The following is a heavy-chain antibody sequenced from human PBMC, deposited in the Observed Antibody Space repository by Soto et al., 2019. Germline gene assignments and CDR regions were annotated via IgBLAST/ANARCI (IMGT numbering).Heavy chain of an antibody. Sequence: GGSLRLSCSASGFTFSIYAMHWVRQAPGKGLEYVSSISTNGGSTDYADSVKGRFTISRDNSKNTVYLQMSSLRVEDTAVYYCAREGFDSSGYYRGLDYWGQGT. V-gene: IGHV3-64D*06. CDR3: AREGFDSSGYYRGLDY. CDR2: ISTNGGST. J-gene: IGHJ4*02. CDR1: GFTFSIYA. D-gene: IGHD3-22*01.